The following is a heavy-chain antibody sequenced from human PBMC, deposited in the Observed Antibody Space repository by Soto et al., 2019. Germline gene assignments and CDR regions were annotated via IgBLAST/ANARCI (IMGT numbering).Heavy chain of an antibody. Sequence: PGESLKISCAASGFTFSSYAMSWVRQAPGKGLEWVSAISGSGGNTYYADSVKGRFTISRDNSKNTLYLQMNSLRAEDTAVYYCAKPYYYDSSGYPGAFDIWGQGTMVTVSS. CDR1: GFTFSSYA. J-gene: IGHJ3*02. CDR2: ISGSGGNT. V-gene: IGHV3-23*01. D-gene: IGHD3-22*01. CDR3: AKPYYYDSSGYPGAFDI.